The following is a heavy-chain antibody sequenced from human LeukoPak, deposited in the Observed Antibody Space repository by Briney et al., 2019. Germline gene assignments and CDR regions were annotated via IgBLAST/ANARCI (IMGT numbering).Heavy chain of an antibody. V-gene: IGHV3-30*18. CDR2: ISYDGSNK. CDR1: GFTCSSYG. Sequence: PGGSLRLSCAASGFTCSSYGMHGVRQAPGKGLEWVAVISYDGSNKYYADSVKGRFTISRDNSKNTLYLQMNSLRAEDTAVYYCAKDSEVIVVVVASFDYWGQGTLVTVSS. D-gene: IGHD2-15*01. CDR3: AKDSEVIVVVVASFDY. J-gene: IGHJ4*02.